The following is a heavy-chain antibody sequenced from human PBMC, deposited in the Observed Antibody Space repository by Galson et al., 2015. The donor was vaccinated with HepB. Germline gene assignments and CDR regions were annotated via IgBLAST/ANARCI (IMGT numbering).Heavy chain of an antibody. CDR1: GFTLSSYW. CDR3: ARDYEVLIDV. D-gene: IGHD3-16*01. Sequence: SLRLSCAASGFTLSSYWMHWVRQAPGKGLVWVSRINSDGSTTNYADSVKGRFTISRDNAKNTLYLQLNGLRAEDTAVYYCARDYEVLIDVWGKGTTVTVS. J-gene: IGHJ6*03. V-gene: IGHV3-74*01. CDR2: INSDGSTT.